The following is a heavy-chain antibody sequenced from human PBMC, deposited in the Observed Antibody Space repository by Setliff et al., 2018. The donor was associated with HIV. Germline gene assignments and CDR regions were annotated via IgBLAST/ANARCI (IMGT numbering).Heavy chain of an antibody. CDR3: ARRSGYAEDY. D-gene: IGHD5-12*01. V-gene: IGHV4-59*12. CDR1: GVSISSYY. Sequence: SETLSLTCTVSGVSISSYYWSWIRQPPGKGLEYIGYIYSNGGTNYNPSLKSRVTISVDTSKNQFSLKLSSVTAADTAVYYCARRSGYAEDYWGQGTLVTVS. CDR2: IYSNGGT. J-gene: IGHJ4*02.